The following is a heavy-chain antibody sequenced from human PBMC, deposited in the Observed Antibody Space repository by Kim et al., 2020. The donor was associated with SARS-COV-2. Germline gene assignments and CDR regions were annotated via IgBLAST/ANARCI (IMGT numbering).Heavy chain of an antibody. D-gene: IGHD2-2*01. V-gene: IGHV3-64*02. CDR1: GFIFDTYA. CDR2: ISSNGADP. J-gene: IGHJ4*02. Sequence: GGSLRLSCAASGFIFDTYAMHWVRQTPGRRLEYVSAISSNGADPYYADSVKGRFIISRDNSKNTMYLQMGSLRAEDMAVYYCAREGRHCSGTACYLFDYWGQGTPVTVSS. CDR3: AREGRHCSGTACYLFDY.